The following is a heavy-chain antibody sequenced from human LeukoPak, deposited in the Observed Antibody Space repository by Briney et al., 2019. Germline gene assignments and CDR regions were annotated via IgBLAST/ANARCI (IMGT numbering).Heavy chain of an antibody. Sequence: GGSLRLSCAACGFTFSSYAMHWVRQAPGKGLEWVAVISYDGSNKYYADSVKGRFTISRDNSKNTLYLQMNSLRAEDTAVYYCARGVYSNYGFYYGMDVWGQGTTVTVSS. CDR1: GFTFSSYA. CDR3: ARGVYSNYGFYYGMDV. CDR2: ISYDGSNK. V-gene: IGHV3-30*04. J-gene: IGHJ6*02. D-gene: IGHD4-11*01.